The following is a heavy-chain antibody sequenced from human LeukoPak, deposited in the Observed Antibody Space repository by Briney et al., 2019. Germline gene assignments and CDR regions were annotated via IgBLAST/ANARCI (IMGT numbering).Heavy chain of an antibody. V-gene: IGHV4-34*01. CDR2: INHSGST. CDR3: ARGNIISSLDV. CDR1: GGSFSGYY. Sequence: SETLSFTCAVYGGSFSGYYWSWIRQPPGKGLEWIGEINHSGSTNYNPSLKSRVTISVDTSKNQFSLKLSSVTAADTAVYYCARGNIISSLDVWGKGTTVTVSS. D-gene: IGHD2/OR15-2a*01. J-gene: IGHJ6*04.